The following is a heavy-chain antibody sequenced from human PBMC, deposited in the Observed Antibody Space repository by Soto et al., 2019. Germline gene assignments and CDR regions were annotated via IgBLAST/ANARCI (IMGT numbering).Heavy chain of an antibody. CDR3: ARVGTTRDGYYYYGMDV. Sequence: PGESLKISCNGSGYSFTSYWIGWVRQMPGKGLEWMGIIYPGDSDTRYSPSFQGQVTISADKSISTAYLQWSSLRASDTAMYYCARVGTTRDGYYYYGMDVWGQGTTVTVSS. D-gene: IGHD1-7*01. J-gene: IGHJ6*02. CDR2: IYPGDSDT. V-gene: IGHV5-51*01. CDR1: GYSFTSYW.